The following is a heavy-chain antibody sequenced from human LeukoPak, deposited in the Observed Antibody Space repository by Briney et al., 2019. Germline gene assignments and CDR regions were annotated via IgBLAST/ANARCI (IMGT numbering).Heavy chain of an antibody. V-gene: IGHV1-18*01. CDR2: ISAYNGRT. CDR1: GGTLSSYS. J-gene: IGHJ6*03. CDR3: AREGPYYYDSSGYYTPPYYYYMDV. Sequence: ASVRLSCTASGGTLSSYSISWVRQAPGQGLVWMGRISAYNGRTNYAQKLQGRVTMTTDTSTSTAYMELRSLRSDDTAVYYCAREGPYYYDSSGYYTPPYYYYMDVWGKGTTVTVSS. D-gene: IGHD3-22*01.